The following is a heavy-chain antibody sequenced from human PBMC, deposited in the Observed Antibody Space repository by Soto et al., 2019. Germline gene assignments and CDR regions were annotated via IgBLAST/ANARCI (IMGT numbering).Heavy chain of an antibody. CDR3: ARDKRNIVATSGAFDI. CDR2: IIPILGIA. V-gene: IGHV1-69*08. D-gene: IGHD5-12*01. CDR1: GGTFSSYT. Sequence: QVPLVQSGAEVKKPGSSVKVSCKASGGTFSSYTISWVRQAPGQGLEWMGRIIPILGIANYAQKFQGRVTITADKSTSTAYMELSSLRSEDTAVYYCARDKRNIVATSGAFDIWGQGTMVTVSS. J-gene: IGHJ3*02.